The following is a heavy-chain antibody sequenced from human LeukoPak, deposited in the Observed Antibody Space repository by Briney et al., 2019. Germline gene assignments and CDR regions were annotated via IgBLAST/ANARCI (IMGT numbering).Heavy chain of an antibody. CDR2: IHPSGIF. D-gene: IGHD5-24*01. Sequence: PSETLSLTCAVYGGSCDDYYCSWIRQPPGKGLEWIGEIHPSGIFYYNSSLVSRVTISNDTSKTQFSLRLTSVTAADTAFYYCARGRDRSKTGDLWGQGSLVTVSS. J-gene: IGHJ5*02. CDR3: ARGRDRSKTGDL. V-gene: IGHV4-34*01. CDR1: GGSCDDYY.